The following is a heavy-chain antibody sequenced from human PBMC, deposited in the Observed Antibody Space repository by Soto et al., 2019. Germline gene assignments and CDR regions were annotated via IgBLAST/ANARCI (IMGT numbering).Heavy chain of an antibody. D-gene: IGHD2-2*01. CDR3: AKDTGLSAYHGID. V-gene: IGHV3-30*18. J-gene: IGHJ3*01. CDR2: ISDDGSDK. CDR1: GFTFNNYG. Sequence: QVQLVESGGGVVQPGRSLRLSCAASGFTFNNYGINWVRQAPGKGLEWVSAISDDGSDKYYGDSVKGRIAISRDNSRNTVYLQMNSPINEDTAMYYCAKDTGLSAYHGIDWGQGTMVTVSS.